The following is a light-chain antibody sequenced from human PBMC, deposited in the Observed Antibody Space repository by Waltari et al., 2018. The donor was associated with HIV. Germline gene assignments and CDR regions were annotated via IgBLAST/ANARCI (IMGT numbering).Light chain of an antibody. CDR2: NSS. J-gene: IGKJ5*01. V-gene: IGKV3-11*01. Sequence: DILLTQSPVTLSLSPGERATVSCRASQSVSTFLAWYRQKPGQAPRLLMYNSSVRAKGISARVSASGSGTDFTLTITSLDPEDFAVYYCQQRGNWPITFGQGTRLEVK. CDR1: QSVSTF. CDR3: QQRGNWPIT.